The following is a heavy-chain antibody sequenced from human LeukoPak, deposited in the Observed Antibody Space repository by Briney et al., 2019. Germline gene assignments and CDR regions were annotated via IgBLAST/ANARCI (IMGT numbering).Heavy chain of an antibody. Sequence: GGSLRLSCAASGFSLSSYAMHWVRQAPGKGLEWVSFVSFDGRNKNYADSVRGRFTISRDDSKNTLYLQMSSLRSDDTAVYYCAREIAAAANYWGQGTLVTVSS. CDR2: VSFDGRNK. J-gene: IGHJ4*02. V-gene: IGHV3-30*04. CDR3: AREIAAAANY. CDR1: GFSLSSYA. D-gene: IGHD6-13*01.